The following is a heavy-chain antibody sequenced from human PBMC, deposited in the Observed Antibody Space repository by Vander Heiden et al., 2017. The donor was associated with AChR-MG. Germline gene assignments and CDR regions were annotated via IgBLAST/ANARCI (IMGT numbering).Heavy chain of an antibody. J-gene: IGHJ5*02. Sequence: QVQLVESGGGVVQPGRSLRLSCAAPGFTFSSYGMHWVRQAPGKGLEWVAVISYDGSNKYYADSVKGRFTISRDNSKNTLYLQMNSLRAEDTAVYYCAKVGARYSSSWGGWFDPWGQGTLVTVSS. CDR3: AKVGARYSSSWGGWFDP. CDR1: GFTFSSYG. V-gene: IGHV3-30*18. D-gene: IGHD6-13*01. CDR2: ISYDGSNK.